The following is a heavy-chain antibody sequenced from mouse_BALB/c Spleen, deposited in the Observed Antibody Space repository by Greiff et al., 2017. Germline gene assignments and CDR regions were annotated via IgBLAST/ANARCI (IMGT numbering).Heavy chain of an antibody. D-gene: IGHD2-1*01. V-gene: IGHV1-7*01. CDR2: INPSTGYT. CDR1: GYTFTSYW. CDR3: ARRSAKLPFAY. Sequence: QVQLQQPGAELAKPGASVKMSCKASGYTFTSYWMHWVKQRPGQGLEWIGYINPSTGYTEYNQKFKDKATLTADKSSSTAYMQLSSLTSEDSAVYYCARRSAKLPFAYWGQGTLVTVSA. J-gene: IGHJ3*01.